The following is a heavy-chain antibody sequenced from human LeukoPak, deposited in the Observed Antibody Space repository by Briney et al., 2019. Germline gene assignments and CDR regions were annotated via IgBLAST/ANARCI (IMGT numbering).Heavy chain of an antibody. J-gene: IGHJ4*02. D-gene: IGHD6-13*01. V-gene: IGHV4-34*01. CDR2: INHSGST. CDR3: ARGRAGSPLDY. Sequence: PGGSLRLSCAASGFTFSSYAMSWVRQAPGKGLEWIGEINHSGSTNYNPSLKSRVTISVDTSKNQFSLKLSSVTAADTAVYYCARGRAGSPLDYWGQGTLVTVSS. CDR1: GFTFSSYA.